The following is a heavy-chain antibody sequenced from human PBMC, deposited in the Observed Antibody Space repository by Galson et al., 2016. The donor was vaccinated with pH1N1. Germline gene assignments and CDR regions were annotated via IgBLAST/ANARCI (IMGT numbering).Heavy chain of an antibody. J-gene: IGHJ3*02. CDR1: GYSFTSQW. D-gene: IGHD4-17*01. Sequence: QSGAEVKKPGESLKISCKASGYSFTSQWIAWVRQVPGKGLEWVGVVNPGGSTIRYSPPFQCQVTISSDKSINIAYLHWISLRASDTVPYSCARQYDFGDYRGVAFDIWGQGTVVIVSS. CDR2: VNPGGSTI. V-gene: IGHV5-51*03. CDR3: ARQYDFGDYRGVAFDI.